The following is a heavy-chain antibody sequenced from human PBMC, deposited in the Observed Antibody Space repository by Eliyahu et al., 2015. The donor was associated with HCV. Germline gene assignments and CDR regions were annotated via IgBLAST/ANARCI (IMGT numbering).Heavy chain of an antibody. CDR2: IYYSGST. CDR3: ARHGRQGPDHRITMIVAAPFDY. CDR1: GGSISSSSYY. J-gene: IGHJ4*02. D-gene: IGHD3-22*01. V-gene: IGHV4-39*01. Sequence: QLQLQESGPGLVKPSETLSLTCXXSGGSISSSSYYXGWTRQPPGKGLXWXGSIYYSGSTYYNPSLKSRVTISVDTSKNQFSLKLSSVTAADTAVYYCARHGRQGPDHRITMIVAAPFDYWGQGTLVTVSS.